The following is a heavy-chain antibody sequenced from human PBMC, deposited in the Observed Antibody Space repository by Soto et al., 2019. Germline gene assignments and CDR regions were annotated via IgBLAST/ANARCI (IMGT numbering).Heavy chain of an antibody. CDR1: GFSLSTGTVD. Sequence: QITLKESGPTLVKPTQTLPLTCTGSGFSLSTGTVDVGWIRQPPGEALEWLALMYRDDDKRYSPSLKSRLTITKDTSKNQVVLTITNMDPVDTATYYCAHRRADTATGGLFDNWAQGALVIVSS. V-gene: IGHV2-5*02. D-gene: IGHD5-18*01. CDR2: MYRDDDK. CDR3: AHRRADTATGGLFDN. J-gene: IGHJ4*02.